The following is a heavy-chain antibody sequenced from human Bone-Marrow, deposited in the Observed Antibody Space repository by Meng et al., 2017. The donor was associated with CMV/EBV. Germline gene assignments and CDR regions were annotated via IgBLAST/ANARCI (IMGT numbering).Heavy chain of an antibody. V-gene: IGHV5-51*01. CDR3: ARRYCSSTSCPPHYFDY. J-gene: IGHJ4*02. Sequence: GGSLRLSCKGSGYSFTSYWIGWVRQMPGKGLEWMGIIYPGDSDTRYSPSFQGQVTISADKSISTAYLQWSSLKASDTAMYYCARRYCSSTSCPPHYFDYWGQGTLATVSS. D-gene: IGHD2-2*01. CDR1: GYSFTSYW. CDR2: IYPGDSDT.